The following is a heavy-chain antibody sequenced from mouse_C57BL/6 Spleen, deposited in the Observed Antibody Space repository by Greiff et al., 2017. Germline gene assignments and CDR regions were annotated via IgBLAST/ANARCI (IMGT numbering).Heavy chain of an antibody. CDR3: ARRGSGYEAWFAY. CDR1: GYTFTSYW. V-gene: IGHV1-50*01. CDR2: IDPSDSYT. D-gene: IGHD3-2*02. Sequence: QVQLQQSGAELVKPGASVKLSCKASGYTFTSYWMQWVKQRPGQGLEWIGEIDPSDSYTNYNQKFKGKATLTVDTSSSTAYMQLSSLTSEDSAVYYCARRGSGYEAWFAYWGQGTLVTVSA. J-gene: IGHJ3*01.